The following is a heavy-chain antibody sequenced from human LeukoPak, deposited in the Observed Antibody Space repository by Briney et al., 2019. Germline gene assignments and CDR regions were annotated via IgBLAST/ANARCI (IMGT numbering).Heavy chain of an antibody. CDR3: AKERAGYYLDY. Sequence: GGSLRLSCAASGFSFSSYGMHWVRQAPGKGLEWVAFIRYDENDKYYADSVKGRFTISRDNSKNTLYLQMNSLRAEDTAVYYCAKERAGYYLDYWGQGALVTVSS. V-gene: IGHV3-30*02. D-gene: IGHD3-9*01. CDR2: IRYDENDK. J-gene: IGHJ4*02. CDR1: GFSFSSYG.